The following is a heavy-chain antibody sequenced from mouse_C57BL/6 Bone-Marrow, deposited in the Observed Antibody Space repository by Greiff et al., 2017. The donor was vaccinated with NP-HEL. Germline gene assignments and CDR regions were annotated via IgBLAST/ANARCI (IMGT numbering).Heavy chain of an antibody. V-gene: IGHV1-81*01. J-gene: IGHJ2*01. Sequence: VQLQPSGAELARPGASVKLSCKASGYTFTSYGISWVKQRTGQGLEWIGEIYPRSGNTYYNEKFKGKATLTADKSSSTAYMELRSLTSEDSAVYFCAASSPYYFDYWGQGTTLTVSS. CDR1: GYTFTSYG. CDR3: AASSPYYFDY. CDR2: IYPRSGNT. D-gene: IGHD1-1*01.